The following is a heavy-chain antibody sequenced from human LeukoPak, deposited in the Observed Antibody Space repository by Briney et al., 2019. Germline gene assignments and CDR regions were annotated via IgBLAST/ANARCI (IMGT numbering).Heavy chain of an antibody. J-gene: IGHJ4*02. D-gene: IGHD6-19*01. CDR2: INHSGST. CDR3: ARETVAGLDY. CDR1: GGSFSGYY. Sequence: KTSETLSLTCAVYGGSFSGYYWSWIRQPPGKGLEWIGEINHSGSTNYNPSLKSRVTISVDTSKNQFSLKLSSVTAADTAVYYCARETVAGLDYWGQGTLVTVSS. V-gene: IGHV4-34*01.